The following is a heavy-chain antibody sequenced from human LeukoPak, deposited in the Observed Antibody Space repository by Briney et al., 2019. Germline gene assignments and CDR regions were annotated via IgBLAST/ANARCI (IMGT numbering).Heavy chain of an antibody. D-gene: IGHD3-10*01. Sequence: ASVKVSCKASGYTFAGYYMHWVRQAPGQGLEWMGWNNPNSGGTNYAQKFQGRVTMTRDTSISTAYMELSRLRSDDTAVYYCARDDNYGSGQPDDWGQGTLVTVSS. CDR1: GYTFAGYY. CDR2: NNPNSGGT. V-gene: IGHV1-2*02. CDR3: ARDDNYGSGQPDD. J-gene: IGHJ4*02.